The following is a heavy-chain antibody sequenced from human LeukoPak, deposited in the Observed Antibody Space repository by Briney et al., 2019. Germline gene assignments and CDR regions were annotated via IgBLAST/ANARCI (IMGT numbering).Heavy chain of an antibody. CDR2: ISYDGSNK. V-gene: IGHV3-30*04. D-gene: IGHD3-22*01. CDR3: ARDPSYYYDSSGYYPFDDAFDI. Sequence: PGGSLRLSCAASGFTFSSYAMHWVRQAPGKGLEWVAVISYDGSNKYYADSVKGRFTISRDNSKNTLYLQMNSLRAEDTAVYYCARDPSYYYDSSGYYPFDDAFDIWGQGTMVTVSS. CDR1: GFTFSSYA. J-gene: IGHJ3*02.